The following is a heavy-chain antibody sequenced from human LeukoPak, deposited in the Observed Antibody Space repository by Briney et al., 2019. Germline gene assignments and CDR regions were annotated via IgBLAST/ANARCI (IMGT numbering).Heavy chain of an antibody. J-gene: IGHJ4*02. CDR1: GGSVSSGSYY. D-gene: IGHD1-1*01. V-gene: IGHV4-61*01. Sequence: KPSETLSLTCTVSGGSVSSGSYYWSWIRQPPGKGPEWIGYIHYTGSTNYSPSLRSRVTISVDTSKNQFSLRLSSVTAADTAVYYCARDTGRDGGFDYWGQGTLVTVSS. CDR3: ARDTGRDGGFDY. CDR2: IHYTGST.